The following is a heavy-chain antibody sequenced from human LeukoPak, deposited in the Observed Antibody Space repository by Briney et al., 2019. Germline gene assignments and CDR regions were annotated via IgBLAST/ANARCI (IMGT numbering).Heavy chain of an antibody. CDR3: ARGSIVAADNNWFDP. CDR1: GGSFSGYY. V-gene: IGHV4-34*01. D-gene: IGHD6-13*01. CDR2: INHSGST. J-gene: IGHJ5*02. Sequence: SETLSLTCAVYGGSFSGYYWSWIRQPPGKGLEWIGEINHSGSTNYNPSLKSRVTISVDTSKNQFFLKLSSVTAADTAVYYCARGSIVAADNNWFDPWGQGTLVTVPS.